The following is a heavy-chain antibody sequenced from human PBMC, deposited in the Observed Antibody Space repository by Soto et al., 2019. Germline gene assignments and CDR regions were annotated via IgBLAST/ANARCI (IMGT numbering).Heavy chain of an antibody. Sequence: GGSLRLSCAASGFTFSSYWMHWVRQAPGKGLVWVSRINSDGSSTSYADSVKGRFTISRDNAKNTLYLQMNSLRAEDTAVYYCARAERMWELPIRSWGQGTLVTVSS. D-gene: IGHD1-26*01. CDR1: GFTFSSYW. CDR3: ARAERMWELPIRS. J-gene: IGHJ4*02. V-gene: IGHV3-74*01. CDR2: INSDGSST.